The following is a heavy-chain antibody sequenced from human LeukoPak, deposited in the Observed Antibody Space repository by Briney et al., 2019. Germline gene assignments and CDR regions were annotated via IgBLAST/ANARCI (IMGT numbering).Heavy chain of an antibody. CDR2: ISGSGGST. D-gene: IGHD2-21*01. J-gene: IGHJ4*02. CDR1: GFTFSSYA. V-gene: IGHV3-23*01. CDR3: AKDFRGSGCGY. Sequence: GGSLRLSCAASGFTFSSYAMSWVRQAPGKGLEWVSAISGSGGSTYYADSVKGRFTISRDNSKNTLYLQMNSLRAEDTAVYHCAKDFRGSGCGYWGQGTLVTVSS.